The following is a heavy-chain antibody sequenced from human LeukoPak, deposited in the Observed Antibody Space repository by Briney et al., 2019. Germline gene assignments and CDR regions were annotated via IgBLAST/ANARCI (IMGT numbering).Heavy chain of an antibody. CDR2: MNPNSGNT. Sequence: VASVKVSCKASGYTFTSYDINWVRQATGQGLEWMGWMNPNSGNTGYAQKFQGRVTMTRNTSISTAYMELSSLRSEDTAVYYCASYGVANYYYGMDVWGQGTTVTVSS. J-gene: IGHJ6*02. CDR1: GYTFTSYD. CDR3: ASYGVANYYYGMDV. V-gene: IGHV1-8*01. D-gene: IGHD3-3*01.